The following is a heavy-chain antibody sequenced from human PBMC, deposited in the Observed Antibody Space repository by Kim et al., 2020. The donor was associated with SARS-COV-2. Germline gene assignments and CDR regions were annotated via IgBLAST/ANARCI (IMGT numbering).Heavy chain of an antibody. D-gene: IGHD1-26*01. Sequence: SETLSLTCTVSGGSISSGSYYWSWIRQPAGKGLEWIGRIYTSGSTNYNPSLKSRVTISVDTSKNQFSLKLSSVTAADTAVYYCARLNSGSYPDYWGQGTLVTVSS. CDR3: ARLNSGSYPDY. CDR1: GGSISSGSYY. V-gene: IGHV4-61*02. CDR2: IYTSGST. J-gene: IGHJ4*02.